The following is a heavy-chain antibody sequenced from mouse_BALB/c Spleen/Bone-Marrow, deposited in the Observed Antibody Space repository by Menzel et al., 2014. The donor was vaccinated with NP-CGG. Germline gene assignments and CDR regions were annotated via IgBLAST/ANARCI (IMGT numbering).Heavy chain of an antibody. J-gene: IGHJ1*01. Sequence: VQLQQSGADLVRPGASVKLSCKASGYTFTSYWINWVKQRPGQGLEWIGNIYPSDSYTNYNQKFRDKATLTVDTSSSTAYMQLSSTTSEDSAVYYCTRQDYYGNSYWYFDDWGAGTTVTVSS. CDR3: TRQDYYGNSYWYFDD. V-gene: IGHV1-59*01. CDR1: GYTFTSYW. D-gene: IGHD1-1*01. CDR2: IYPSDSYT.